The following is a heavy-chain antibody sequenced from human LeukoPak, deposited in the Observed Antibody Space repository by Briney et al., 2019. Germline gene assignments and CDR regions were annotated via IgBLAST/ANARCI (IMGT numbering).Heavy chain of an antibody. J-gene: IGHJ4*02. CDR3: ARGHYQLEV. D-gene: IGHD2-2*01. Sequence: GGSLRLSCAASGFTFSYFYMSWIRQAPGKGLEWVSYFHRSGSPIYYADSVQGRFTISRDNARNSLYLQMNSLRGEDTAVYYCARGHYQLEVWGQGTLVTVSS. CDR1: GFTFSYFY. V-gene: IGHV3-11*01. CDR2: FHRSGSPI.